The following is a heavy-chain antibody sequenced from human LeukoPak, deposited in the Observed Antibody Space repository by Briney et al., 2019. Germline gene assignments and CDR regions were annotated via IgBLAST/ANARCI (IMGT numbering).Heavy chain of an antibody. CDR1: GYTFINHW. CDR3: ARDNSVGDIAWWFDP. CDR2: INPTGATT. Sequence: ASVKVSCKASGYTFINHWMHLVRQAPGQGLEWVGVINPTGATTLYAQKFQGRITLTRDMSATTDYMELSSLTSEDTAVYYCARDNSVGDIAWWFDPWGQGTLVTVSS. V-gene: IGHV1-46*01. D-gene: IGHD1-26*01. J-gene: IGHJ5*02.